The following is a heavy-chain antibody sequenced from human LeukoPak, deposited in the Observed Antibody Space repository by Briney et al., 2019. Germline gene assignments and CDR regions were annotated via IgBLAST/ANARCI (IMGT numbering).Heavy chain of an antibody. V-gene: IGHV3-11*04. D-gene: IGHD3-9*01. J-gene: IGHJ6*03. CDR3: ARALYDILTEPYYMDA. Sequence: PGGSLRLSCAASGFTFSDYYMSWIRQAPGKGLEWVSYISSSSSTIYYADSVKGRFTISRDNAKNSLYLQMNSLRAEDTAVYYCARALYDILTEPYYMDAWGKGTTVTVSS. CDR2: ISSSSSTI. CDR1: GFTFSDYY.